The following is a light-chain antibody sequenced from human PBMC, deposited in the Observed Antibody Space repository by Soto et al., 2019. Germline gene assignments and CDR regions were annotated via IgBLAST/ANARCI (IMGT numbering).Light chain of an antibody. CDR3: QQYGSSPYT. CDR2: GAS. J-gene: IGKJ2*01. Sequence: EIVLTQSPGTLSLSPGERATLSCRASQSVISNYLAWYQQKPGQAPRVLIYGASSRSAGIPDRFSGSGSGTDFTLTISRLEPEDFAVYYCQQYGSSPYTFGQGTKLEIK. V-gene: IGKV3-20*01. CDR1: QSVISNY.